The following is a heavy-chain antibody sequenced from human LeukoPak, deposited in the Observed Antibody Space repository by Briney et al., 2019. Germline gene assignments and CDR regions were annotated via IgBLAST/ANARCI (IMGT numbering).Heavy chain of an antibody. J-gene: IGHJ3*02. CDR2: KFSAQGT. D-gene: IGHD5-24*01. CDR3: ARLTVRDGYNHVFDI. CDR1: LGSVSSGSYY. Sequence: SEGLSLTRTVSLGSVSSGSYYRDWIRQPPGKGMEWLGYKFSAQGTNNNPSLKSRVTISVDTSKNQFSLKVSSVTAADTAIYYSARLTVRDGYNHVFDIWGQGTRVTVSS. V-gene: IGHV4-61*01.